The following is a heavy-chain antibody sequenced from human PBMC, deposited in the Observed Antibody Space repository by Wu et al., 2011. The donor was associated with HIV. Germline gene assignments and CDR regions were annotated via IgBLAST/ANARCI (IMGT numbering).Heavy chain of an antibody. CDR3: ARGEMTTIEPRDAFDI. CDR1: GYTFTSYY. J-gene: IGHJ3*02. CDR2: INPSGGST. D-gene: IGHD5-24*01. V-gene: IGHV1-46*01. Sequence: QVQLVQSGAEVKKPGASVKVSCKASGYTFTSYYMHWVRQAPGQGLAWMGVINPSGGSTSYAQKFQHRVTMTRDTSTSTVYMELSSLRSEDTAVYYCARGEMTTIEPRDAFDIWGQGTMVTVSS.